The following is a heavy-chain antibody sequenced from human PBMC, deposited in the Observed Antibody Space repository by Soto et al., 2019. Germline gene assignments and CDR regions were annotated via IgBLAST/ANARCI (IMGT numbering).Heavy chain of an antibody. J-gene: IGHJ4*02. D-gene: IGHD2-2*01. CDR3: AKARYANYFDY. V-gene: IGHV3-23*01. CDR2: ISGSGGTT. CDR1: GFTFVSYA. Sequence: GGSLRLSCAASGFTFVSYARSWVRQAPGKGLEWVSSISGSGGTTNYADSVKGRFTISRDNSRNTLYLQMNSLRAGDTALYYCAKARYANYFDYWGQGTLVTVSS.